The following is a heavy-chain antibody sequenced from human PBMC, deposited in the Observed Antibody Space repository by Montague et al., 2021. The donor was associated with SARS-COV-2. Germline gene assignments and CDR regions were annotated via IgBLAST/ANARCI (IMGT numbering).Heavy chain of an antibody. CDR2: IYHSGTT. J-gene: IGHJ3*01. CDR1: GGSMSHHY. Sequence: SETLSLTCTVAGGSMSHHYWSWIRQFPGKGLEWIGYIYHSGTTTYNPSLKSRVTISVETSKNQFSLKLSSVTAADTATYYCASLNGGYARDDVFDFWGQGTMVTVAP. CDR3: ASLNGGYARDDVFDF. V-gene: IGHV4-59*11. D-gene: IGHD5-12*01.